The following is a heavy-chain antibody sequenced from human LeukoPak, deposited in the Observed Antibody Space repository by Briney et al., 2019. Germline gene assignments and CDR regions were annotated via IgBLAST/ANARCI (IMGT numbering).Heavy chain of an antibody. V-gene: IGHV4-38-2*02. D-gene: IGHD2-15*01. CDR2: IYHSGST. CDR1: GYSISNGYF. Sequence: PSETLSLTCTVSGYSISNGYFWGWIRQSPGKGLEWIGSIYHSGSTYYTPSLKSRVTMSVDTSNNLLSLKPTSVTAADTAVYYCARFSGYCSANSCYPAYWGQGTLVSVSS. J-gene: IGHJ4*02. CDR3: ARFSGYCSANSCYPAY.